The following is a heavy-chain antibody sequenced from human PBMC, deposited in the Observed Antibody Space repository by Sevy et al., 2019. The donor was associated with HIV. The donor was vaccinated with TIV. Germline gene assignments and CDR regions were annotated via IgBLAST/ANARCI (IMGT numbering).Heavy chain of an antibody. CDR3: TRGLRIHPPCAFDI. CDR1: GFTFSSYD. V-gene: IGHV3-13*01. Sequence: GGSLRLSCAASGFTFSSYDFHWVRQATGNGLEWVSTIGTLFDTYYPDTVKGRFAISRVNAKKSFFLQMNNLRAGDTAIYYCTRGLRIHPPCAFDIWGQGTMVTVS. CDR2: IGTLFDT. J-gene: IGHJ3*02. D-gene: IGHD5-18*01.